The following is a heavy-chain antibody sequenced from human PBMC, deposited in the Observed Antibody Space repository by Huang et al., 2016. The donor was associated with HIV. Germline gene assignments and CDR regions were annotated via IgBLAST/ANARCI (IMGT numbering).Heavy chain of an antibody. Sequence: QVQLVQSGAEVRKPGASVKVSCKASGFTFTKNYIHWVRQAPGQGLEWMGRIDPGGGYTTYAQKCQDRVTMTRDTSTTTVYMELSSLKSDDTAVYFCSRGGSTGYQLLWSFDPWGQGTLVTVSS. CDR2: IDPGGGYT. CDR3: SRGGSTGYQLLWSFDP. D-gene: IGHD2-2*01. CDR1: GFTFTKNY. V-gene: IGHV1-46*03. J-gene: IGHJ5*02.